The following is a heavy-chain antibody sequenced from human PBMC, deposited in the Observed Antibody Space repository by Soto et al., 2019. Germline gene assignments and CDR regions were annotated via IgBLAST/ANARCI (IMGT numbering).Heavy chain of an antibody. D-gene: IGHD5-12*01. CDR2: IYYSGST. V-gene: IGHV4-39*01. Sequence: QLQLQESGPGLVKPSETLSLTCTVSGGSISSSSYYWGWIRQPPGKGLEWIGIIYYSGSTYYNPSLQSRVTASVDPSRNQVSLKLSSVTAADTAVYYCSRRGGVATNAFDIWGQGTMVTVSS. CDR1: GGSISSSSYY. CDR3: SRRGGVATNAFDI. J-gene: IGHJ3*02.